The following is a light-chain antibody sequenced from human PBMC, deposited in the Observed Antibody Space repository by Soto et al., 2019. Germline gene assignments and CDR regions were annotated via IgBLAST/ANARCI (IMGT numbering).Light chain of an antibody. V-gene: IGKV3-20*01. CDR1: QSVGGNY. J-gene: IGKJ1*01. Sequence: EIVLTQSPGTLSLSPGERATLSCRASQSVGGNYLAWFQQKPGQTPRVLLYGASSRATGISDRFSARGSGTDFTLTISRLEPDDFAVYYCQHYGRAPWTFGQGTKVEIE. CDR2: GAS. CDR3: QHYGRAPWT.